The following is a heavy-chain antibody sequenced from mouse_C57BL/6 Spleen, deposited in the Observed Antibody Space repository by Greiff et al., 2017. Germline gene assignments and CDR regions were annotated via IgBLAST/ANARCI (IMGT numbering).Heavy chain of an antibody. CDR2: ISSGSSTI. J-gene: IGHJ3*01. D-gene: IGHD1-1*01. Sequence: DVHLVESGGGLVKPGGSLKLSCAASGFTFSDYGMHWVRQAPEKGLEWVAYISSGSSTIYYADTVKGRFTISRDNAKNTLFLQMTSLRSEDTAMYYCARRTGSSPFAYWGQGTLVTVSA. CDR1: GFTFSDYG. CDR3: ARRTGSSPFAY. V-gene: IGHV5-17*01.